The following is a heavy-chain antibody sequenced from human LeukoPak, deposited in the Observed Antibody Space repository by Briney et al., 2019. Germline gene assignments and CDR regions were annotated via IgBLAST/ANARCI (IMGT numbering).Heavy chain of an antibody. D-gene: IGHD3-22*01. V-gene: IGHV1-2*02. CDR3: ARVDDRGHYYDSSGPRKLFDY. Sequence: ASVKVSCKASGYTFTGYYIHWVRQAPGQGLEWVGWINPDSGGTNYAQKFQGRVTMTRDTSIRTAYMELSRLRSDDTAVYYCARVDDRGHYYDSSGPRKLFDYWGQGTLVTVSS. J-gene: IGHJ4*02. CDR1: GYTFTGYY. CDR2: INPDSGGT.